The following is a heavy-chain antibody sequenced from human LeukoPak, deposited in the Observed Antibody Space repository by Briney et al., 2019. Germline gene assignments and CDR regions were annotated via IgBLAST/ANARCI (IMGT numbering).Heavy chain of an antibody. CDR3: ARERQPRQWLATSYYYYYYMDV. CDR2: IYHSGST. Sequence: SETLSLTCTVSGYSISSGYYWGWIRQPPGKGLEWIGSIYHSGSTYYNPSLKSRVTISVDTSKNQFSLKLSSVTAADTAVYYCARERQPRQWLATSYYYYYYMDVWGKGTTVTVSS. CDR1: GYSISSGYY. V-gene: IGHV4-38-2*02. J-gene: IGHJ6*03. D-gene: IGHD6-19*01.